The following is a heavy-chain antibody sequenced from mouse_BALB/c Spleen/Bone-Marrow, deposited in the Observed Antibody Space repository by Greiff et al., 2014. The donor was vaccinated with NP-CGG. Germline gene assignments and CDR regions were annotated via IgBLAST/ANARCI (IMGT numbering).Heavy chain of an antibody. CDR1: GFTFSSYG. J-gene: IGHJ2*01. CDR3: ARPTTVVATGGSFNY. D-gene: IGHD1-1*01. CDR2: ISSGGSYT. V-gene: IGHV5-6*01. Sequence: EVMLVESGGDLVKPGGSLKLSCAASGFTFSSYGMSWVRQTPDKRLEWVATISSGGSYTYYPDSVKGRFTITRDNARNTLYLQMSSLKSEDTAMYYGARPTTVVATGGSFNYWAKAPLSQSPQ.